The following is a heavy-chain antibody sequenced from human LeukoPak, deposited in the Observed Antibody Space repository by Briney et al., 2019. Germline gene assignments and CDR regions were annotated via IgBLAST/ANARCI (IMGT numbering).Heavy chain of an antibody. Sequence: SVKVSCKTSGGSFSLYSLTWVRQAPGHGLEWMGNIIPLIGITNYAQRFQGRVTITADKSTNTAYLKLRSLISEDTAVYYCAAPLNVSGTFSESWGQGTLVTVSS. CDR3: AAPLNVSGTFSES. J-gene: IGHJ5*02. V-gene: IGHV1-69*02. D-gene: IGHD3-10*01. CDR1: GGSFSLYS. CDR2: IIPLIGIT.